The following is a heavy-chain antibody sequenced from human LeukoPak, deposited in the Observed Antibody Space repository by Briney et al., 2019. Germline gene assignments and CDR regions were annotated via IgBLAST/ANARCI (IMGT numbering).Heavy chain of an antibody. Sequence: ASVKVSCKASGYTFTSYGISWVRQAPGQGLEWMGWISAYNGNTNYAQKLQGRVTMTTDTSTSTAYMELRSLRSDDTAVYYCARSETIAVAASGEGLYAFDIWGQGTMVTVSS. CDR1: GYTFTSYG. CDR2: ISAYNGNT. J-gene: IGHJ3*02. D-gene: IGHD6-19*01. V-gene: IGHV1-18*01. CDR3: ARSETIAVAASGEGLYAFDI.